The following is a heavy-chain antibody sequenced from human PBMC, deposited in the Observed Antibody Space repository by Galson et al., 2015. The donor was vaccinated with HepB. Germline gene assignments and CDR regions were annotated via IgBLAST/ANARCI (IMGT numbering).Heavy chain of an antibody. V-gene: IGHV3-21*04. D-gene: IGHD3-3*01. CDR3: ARRISLVRGIITKPDYYYGMDV. CDR2: ISTTSDNK. CDR1: GFTFSSYT. Sequence: SLRLSCAASGFTFSSYTMNWVRQAPGKGLEWISYISTTSDNKFSADSVKGRFTISRDNAKDSVYLQLDSLRAEDTAVYYCARRISLVRGIITKPDYYYGMDVWGQGTTVTVAS. J-gene: IGHJ6*02.